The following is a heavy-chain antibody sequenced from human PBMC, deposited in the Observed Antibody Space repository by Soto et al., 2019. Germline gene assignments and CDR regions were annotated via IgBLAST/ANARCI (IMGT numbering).Heavy chain of an antibody. Sequence: PSETLSLTCTVSGGPISSYYWSWIRQPPGKGLEWIGYIYYSGSTNYNPSLKSRVTISVDTSKNQFSLKLSSVTAADTAVYYCARGGSGYDLDWFDSWGQGTLVTVSS. V-gene: IGHV4-59*01. CDR2: IYYSGST. CDR3: ARGGSGYDLDWFDS. CDR1: GGPISSYY. D-gene: IGHD5-12*01. J-gene: IGHJ5*01.